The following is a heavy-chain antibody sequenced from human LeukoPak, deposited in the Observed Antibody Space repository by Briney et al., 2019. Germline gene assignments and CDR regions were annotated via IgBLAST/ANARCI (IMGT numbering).Heavy chain of an antibody. J-gene: IGHJ3*02. Sequence: SETLSLTCTLSGGSISSYYWSWIRQPPGKGLEWIGYIYYSGSTNYNPSLKSRVTISVDTSKNQFSLKLSSVTAADTAVYYCARDGAAAGLPHVFDIGGQGTMVTVSS. CDR2: IYYSGST. CDR3: ARDGAAAGLPHVFDI. V-gene: IGHV4-59*01. D-gene: IGHD6-13*01. CDR1: GGSISSYY.